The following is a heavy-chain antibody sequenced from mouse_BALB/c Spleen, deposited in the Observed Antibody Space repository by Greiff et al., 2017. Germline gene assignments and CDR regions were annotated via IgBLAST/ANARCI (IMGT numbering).Heavy chain of an antibody. J-gene: IGHJ4*01. CDR3: ARGVPSMVTSYAMDY. CDR1: GFTFSSYT. Sequence: DVMLVESGGGLVQPGGSLKLSCAASGFTFSSYTMSWVRKTPEKRLDWVAYISNGGGSTYYPDTVKGRFTISRDNAKNTLYLQMSSLKSEDTAMYYCARGVPSMVTSYAMDYWGQGTSVTVSS. V-gene: IGHV5-12-2*01. D-gene: IGHD2-10*02. CDR2: ISNGGGST.